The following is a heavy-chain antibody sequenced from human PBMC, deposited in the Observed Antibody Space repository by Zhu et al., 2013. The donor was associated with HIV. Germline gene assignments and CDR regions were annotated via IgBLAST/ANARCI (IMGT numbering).Heavy chain of an antibody. J-gene: IGHJ4*02. Sequence: QVQLQESGSGLVKPSQTLSLTCAVSGGSISSGDYSWSWIRQPPGKGLELIGYIYHSGSTYYNPSLKSRVTISVDRSKNQFSLKLSSVTAADTAVYYCVGDHSGGYRFDYWGQGTLVTVSS. CDR1: GGSISSGDYS. D-gene: IGHD3-22*01. CDR2: IYHSGST. CDR3: VGDHSGGYRFDY. V-gene: IGHV4-30-2*01.